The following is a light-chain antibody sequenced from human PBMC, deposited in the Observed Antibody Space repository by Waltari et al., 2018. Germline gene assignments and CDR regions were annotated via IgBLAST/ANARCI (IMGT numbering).Light chain of an antibody. Sequence: QSVLSQPASLSGSPGQSITIPCRGTSRYVGGYDYVSWYLQHPGQVPRLILYDVNNRPSGISSRFSGSKFGNLASLTISDLQPDDEADYYCASYVVGGARVFGGGTKLTVL. J-gene: IGLJ3*02. V-gene: IGLV2-14*03. CDR1: SRYVGGYDY. CDR3: ASYVVGGARV. CDR2: DVN.